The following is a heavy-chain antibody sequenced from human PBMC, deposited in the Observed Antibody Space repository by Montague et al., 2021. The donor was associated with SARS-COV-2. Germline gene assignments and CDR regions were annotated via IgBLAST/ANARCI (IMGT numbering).Heavy chain of an antibody. CDR1: GDSIMTTNW. CDR3: ARHRANAGSFDI. CDR2: VHYTGTT. D-gene: IGHD1-1*01. Sequence: SETLSLTCAVSGDSIMTTNWWSWVHQPPGKGLEWIGSVHYTGTTSYNESLKGRLTISVDTSENQFSLRMTSVTASDTAVYYCARHRANAGSFDIWGHGTLVTVSS. J-gene: IGHJ3*02. V-gene: IGHV4-39*01.